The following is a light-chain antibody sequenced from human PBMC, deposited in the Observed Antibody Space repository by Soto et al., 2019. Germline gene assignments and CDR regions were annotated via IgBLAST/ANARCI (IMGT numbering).Light chain of an antibody. CDR2: WAS. V-gene: IGKV4-1*01. Sequence: DIVMTQSPDSLAVSLGERATINCKSSQGVLSSSNNKNYLAWYQKKPGQPPKLLIYWASMRESGVPDRFSGSGSGTEFTLTIGSLQSEDVAVYYCQQCYATPYTFGQGTKLEIK. J-gene: IGKJ2*01. CDR1: QGVLSSSNNKNY. CDR3: QQCYATPYT.